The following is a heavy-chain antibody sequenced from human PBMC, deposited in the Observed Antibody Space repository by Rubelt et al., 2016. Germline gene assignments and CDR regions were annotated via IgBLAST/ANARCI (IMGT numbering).Heavy chain of an antibody. CDR3: ARCKDQAVRAFDI. J-gene: IGHJ3*02. CDR1: GGSFRGYS. V-gene: IGHV4-34*01. D-gene: IGHD1-1*01. Sequence: QVPLQQWGAGLLRPSETLSLTCAVYGGSFRGYSWRWIRQSPGKGLQWLGEINYSGNANYNQSLTRRVATSADTSTNQVSLSVRLVTAAETAVYYCARCKDQAVRAFDIWGPGTMVTVSS. CDR2: INYSGNA.